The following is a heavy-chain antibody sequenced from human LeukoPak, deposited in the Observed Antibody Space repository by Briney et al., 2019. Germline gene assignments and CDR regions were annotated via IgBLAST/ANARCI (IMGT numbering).Heavy chain of an antibody. CDR1: GFTFSIYA. J-gene: IGHJ4*02. V-gene: IGHV3-23*01. CDR3: AKEWGRRDGYSAFDY. CDR2: ISGSGGST. D-gene: IGHD5-18*01. Sequence: PGGSLRLSCAASGFTFSIYAMSWVRQAPGKGLEWVSAISGSGGSTYYADSVKGRFTISRDNSKNTLYLQMNSLRAEDTAVYYCAKEWGRRDGYSAFDYWGQGTLVTVSS.